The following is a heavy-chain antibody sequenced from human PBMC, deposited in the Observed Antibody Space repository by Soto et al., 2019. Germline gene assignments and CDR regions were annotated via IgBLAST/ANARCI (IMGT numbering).Heavy chain of an antibody. CDR2: TIPMLGMA. D-gene: IGHD3-10*01. CDR3: ATSNSSGSEPFDY. V-gene: IGHV1-69*02. J-gene: IGHJ4*02. CDR1: GDTFSRYT. Sequence: QVQLVQSGAEVKKPGSSVKVSCTASGDTFSRYTISWVRQVPGQGPEWMGRTIPMLGMADYAQKFQGRVTIKADNSTSTAYMVLRSLRSEDTAIYYCATSNSSGSEPFDYWGQATLVTVSS.